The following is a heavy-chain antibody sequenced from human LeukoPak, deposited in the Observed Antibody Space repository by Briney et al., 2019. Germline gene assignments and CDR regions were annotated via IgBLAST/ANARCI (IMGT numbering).Heavy chain of an antibody. CDR3: YSMIVVEIRVINDY. CDR1: GFTVGSNY. D-gene: IGHD3-22*01. Sequence: GGSLRLSCAVSGFTVGSNYMSWVRQAPGKGLEWVSVIYSGGSTYYADSVKGRFTISRDNSKNTLYLQMSSLRAEDTAVYYCYSMIVVEIRVINDYWGQGTLVTVSS. V-gene: IGHV3-66*01. J-gene: IGHJ4*02. CDR2: IYSGGST.